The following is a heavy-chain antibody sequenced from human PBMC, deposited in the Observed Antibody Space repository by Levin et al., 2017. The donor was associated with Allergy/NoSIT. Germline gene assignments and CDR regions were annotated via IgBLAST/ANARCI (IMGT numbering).Heavy chain of an antibody. V-gene: IGHV3-33*01. CDR3: ARGGLTGGDPGSY. CDR1: GFTFSSYG. J-gene: IGHJ4*02. CDR2: IWYDGSNK. D-gene: IGHD2-21*02. Sequence: GESLKISCAASGFTFSSYGMHWVRQAPGKGLEWVAVIWYDGSNKYYADSVKGRFTISRDNSKNTLYLQMNSLRAEDTAVYYCARGGLTGGDPGSYWGQGTLVTVSS.